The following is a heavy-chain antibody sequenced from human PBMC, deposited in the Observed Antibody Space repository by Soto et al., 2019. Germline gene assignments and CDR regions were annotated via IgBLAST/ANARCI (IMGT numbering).Heavy chain of an antibody. CDR2: LIHGGST. Sequence: KSSETLSLTCAIYGASLGGFHWTWLRQAPGKGLEWIGELIHGGSTNYNPSLKGRVSFSRDTSKNQFSLHLMSGTAAYTAVYYCARSPLGYDYVRPTWREVGDSFDIWGRGTLVTVSS. D-gene: IGHD3-16*01. CDR1: GASLGGFH. J-gene: IGHJ3*02. V-gene: IGHV4-34*12. CDR3: ARSPLGYDYVRPTWREVGDSFDI.